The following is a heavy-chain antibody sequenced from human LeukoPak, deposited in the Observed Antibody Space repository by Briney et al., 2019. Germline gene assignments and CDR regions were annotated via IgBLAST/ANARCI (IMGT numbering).Heavy chain of an antibody. CDR2: ISSSGSTI. J-gene: IGHJ4*02. V-gene: IGHV3-11*04. CDR3: AKDMQGGTIAVGHFDY. D-gene: IGHD6-19*01. Sequence: PGGSLRLSCAASGFTFSDYYMSWIRQAPGKGLEWVSYISSSGSTIYYADSVKGRFTISRDNAKNSLYLQMNSLRAEDTAVYYCAKDMQGGTIAVGHFDYWGQGTLVTVSS. CDR1: GFTFSDYY.